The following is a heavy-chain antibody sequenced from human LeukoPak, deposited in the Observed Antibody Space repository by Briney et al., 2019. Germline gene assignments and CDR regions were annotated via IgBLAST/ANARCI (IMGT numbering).Heavy chain of an antibody. V-gene: IGHV1-2*02. CDR3: AREARIAVAGTLAWFDP. CDR2: INPNSGGT. J-gene: IGHJ5*02. D-gene: IGHD6-19*01. CDR1: GYTFTGYY. Sequence: ASVKVSCKASGYTFTGYYMRWVRQAPGQGLEWMGWINPNSGGTNYAQKFQGRVTMTRDTSISTAYMELSRLRSDDTAVYYCAREARIAVAGTLAWFDPWGQGTLVTVSS.